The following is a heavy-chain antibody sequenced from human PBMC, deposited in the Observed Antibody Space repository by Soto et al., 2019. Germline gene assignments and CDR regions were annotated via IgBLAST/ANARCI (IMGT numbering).Heavy chain of an antibody. V-gene: IGHV1-18*01. CDR3: ARDEEDIVVVVAATRDAFDI. CDR1: GYTFTSYG. D-gene: IGHD2-15*01. CDR2: ISAYNGNT. J-gene: IGHJ3*02. Sequence: ASVKVSCKASGYTFTSYGISWVRQAPGQGLEGMGWISAYNGNTNYAQKLQGRVTMTTDTSTSTAYMELRSLRSDDTAVYYCARDEEDIVVVVAATRDAFDIWGQGTMVTVSS.